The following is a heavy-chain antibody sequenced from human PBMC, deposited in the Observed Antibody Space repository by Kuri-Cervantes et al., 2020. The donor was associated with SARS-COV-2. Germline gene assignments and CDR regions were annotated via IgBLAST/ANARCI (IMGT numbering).Heavy chain of an antibody. V-gene: IGHV1-69*13. CDR1: GGTFSSYA. J-gene: IGHJ6*02. D-gene: IGHD2-8*01. CDR3: ARDRYCTNGVCYQPSYYGMDV. Sequence: SVKVSCKASGGTFSSYAISWVRQAPGQGLEWMGGIIPIFGTANYAQKCQGRVTITADESTSTAYMELSSLRSEDTAVYYCARDRYCTNGVCYQPSYYGMDVWGPGNTVHVSS. CDR2: IIPIFGTA.